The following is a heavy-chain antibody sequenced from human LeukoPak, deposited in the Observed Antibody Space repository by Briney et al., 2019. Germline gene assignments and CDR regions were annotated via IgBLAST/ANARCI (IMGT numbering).Heavy chain of an antibody. J-gene: IGHJ3*02. CDR3: ARGGSRSPRDAFDI. Sequence: ASVEVSCKASGYTFNGYYKHWVRQAPGQGLEWMGWINPNSGGTNYAQKFQGRVTMTRDTSISTAYMELSSLRSEDTAVYYCARGGSRSPRDAFDIWGQGTMVTVSS. V-gene: IGHV1-2*02. CDR1: GYTFNGYY. CDR2: INPNSGGT. D-gene: IGHD6-13*01.